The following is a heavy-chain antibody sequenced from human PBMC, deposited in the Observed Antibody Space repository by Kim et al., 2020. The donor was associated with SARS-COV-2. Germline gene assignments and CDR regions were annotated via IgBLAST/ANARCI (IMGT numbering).Heavy chain of an antibody. CDR2: IDHSGST. CDR3: ASGEVGATQYFDY. V-gene: IGHV4-34*01. CDR1: GGSFSGYY. J-gene: IGHJ4*02. D-gene: IGHD1-26*01. Sequence: SETLSLTCAVYGGSFSGYYWSWIRQPPGKGLEWIGEIDHSGSTNYNPSLKSRVTISVDTSKNQFSLKLSSVTAADTAVYYCASGEVGATQYFDYWGQGTLVTVSS.